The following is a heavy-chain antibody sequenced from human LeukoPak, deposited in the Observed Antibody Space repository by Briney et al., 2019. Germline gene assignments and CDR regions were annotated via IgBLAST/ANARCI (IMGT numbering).Heavy chain of an antibody. CDR2: INPSGSST. J-gene: IGHJ6*02. CDR3: AREGGILTGYYGDYYYYYGMDV. D-gene: IGHD3-9*01. Sequence: ASVKVFCKASGYTFTSYYMHWVRQAPGQGLEWMGIINPSGSSTSYAQKFQGTVTMTRDTSTSTVYMELSSLRSEDTAVYYCAREGGILTGYYGDYYYYYGMDVWGQGTTVTVSS. CDR1: GYTFTSYY. V-gene: IGHV1-46*01.